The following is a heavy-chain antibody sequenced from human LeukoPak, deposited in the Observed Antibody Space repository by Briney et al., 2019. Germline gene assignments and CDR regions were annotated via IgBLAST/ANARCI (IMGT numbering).Heavy chain of an antibody. J-gene: IGHJ4*02. CDR1: GFTFSSYW. CDR2: INSDGSST. D-gene: IGHD6-13*01. V-gene: IGHV3-74*01. CDR3: AKSFGYSRSWFDN. Sequence: GGSLRLSCAASGFTFSSYWMHWVRQVPGKGLVWVSRINSDGSSTTYADSVKGRFTISRDNAKNTLYLQMNSLRVGDTAVYYCAKSFGYSRSWFDNWGQGTLVTVSS.